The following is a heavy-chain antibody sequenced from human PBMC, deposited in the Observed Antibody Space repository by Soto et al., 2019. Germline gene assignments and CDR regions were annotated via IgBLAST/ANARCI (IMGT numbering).Heavy chain of an antibody. J-gene: IGHJ5*01. CDR1: GAPISTGNW. Sequence: QVHLQESGPRLVQSSWTLSLTCGVSGAPISTGNWWTWVRQPPGKGLEWIGEIYHGGNTNYRPSLKSRVTISVDKSKNQFSLRLSSVTAADTAVYYCARHSSYYYDSSAYYDSWGQGTLVTVSS. D-gene: IGHD3-22*01. CDR3: ARHSSYYYDSSAYYDS. V-gene: IGHV4-4*02. CDR2: IYHGGNT.